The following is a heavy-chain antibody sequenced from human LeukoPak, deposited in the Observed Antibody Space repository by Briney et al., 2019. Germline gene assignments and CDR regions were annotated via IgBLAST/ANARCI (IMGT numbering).Heavy chain of an antibody. CDR2: IYTSRST. CDR3: ARRREDYFDY. CDR1: GGSISSYY. V-gene: IGHV4-4*09. J-gene: IGHJ4*02. Sequence: SETLSLTCTVAGGSISSYYWSWIRQPPGKGLEWIWYIYTSRSTNYNPSLKSRVTISVDTSKNQFSLKLSSVTAADTAVYYCARRREDYFDYWGQGTLVTVSS.